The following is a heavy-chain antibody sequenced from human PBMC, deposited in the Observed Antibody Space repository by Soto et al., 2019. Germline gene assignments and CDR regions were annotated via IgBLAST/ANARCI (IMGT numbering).Heavy chain of an antibody. J-gene: IGHJ6*02. CDR3: ARGANYYYYGMDV. Sequence: EVQLVESGGSLVQPGGSLRLSCAASGFTFSSYWMSWVRQAPGKGLEWVANIKQDGSEKYYVDSVKGRFTISRDNAKNSLYLQMNSLRAEDTAVYYCARGANYYYYGMDVWGQGTTVTVSS. V-gene: IGHV3-7*03. CDR2: IKQDGSEK. D-gene: IGHD2-15*01. CDR1: GFTFSSYW.